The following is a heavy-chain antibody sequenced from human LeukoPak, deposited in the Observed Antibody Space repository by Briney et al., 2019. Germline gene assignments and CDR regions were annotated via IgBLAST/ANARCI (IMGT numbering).Heavy chain of an antibody. J-gene: IGHJ4*02. CDR3: ARSSGIMGPTTPDY. CDR2: ISTYNGNT. V-gene: IGHV1-18*01. D-gene: IGHD6-19*01. CDR1: GYTFTSYS. Sequence: SVKVSCKASGYTFTSYSVTWVRQAPDQRLEWVGWISTYNGNTNYVQNLQGRVTMITDAFTNTAYMELRDLRSDDTAVYYCARSSGIMGPTTPDYWGQGTLVAVSS.